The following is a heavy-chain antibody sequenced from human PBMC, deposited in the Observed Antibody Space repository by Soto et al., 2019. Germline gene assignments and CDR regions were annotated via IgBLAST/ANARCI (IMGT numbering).Heavy chain of an antibody. CDR2: ITYEGSQI. CDR3: EKGRGEMNWANYYGLDV. J-gene: IGHJ6*04. V-gene: IGHV3-30*18. CDR1: GFTFPRFG. Sequence: PWGSLRLSCAASGFTFPRFGMHWVRQAPGKGLEWVALITYEGSQIYYADPVKGRFTISRDNGDNTLSLQMDNLRTEDTATYFCEKGRGEMNWANYYGLDVWGKGTMVTVSS. D-gene: IGHD7-27*01.